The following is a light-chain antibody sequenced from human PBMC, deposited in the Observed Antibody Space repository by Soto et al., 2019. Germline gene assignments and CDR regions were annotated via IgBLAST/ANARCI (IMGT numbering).Light chain of an antibody. Sequence: DIQLTQSPSFLSASVGDRVTITCRASQGISTYLAWYQHRPGKAPMLLIYSASTLQSGVPSRFSGIGSGTEFTLTISSLQPEDFATYYCQQFNNYPLTFGGGTKVEIK. CDR2: SAS. V-gene: IGKV1-9*01. CDR1: QGISTY. J-gene: IGKJ4*01. CDR3: QQFNNYPLT.